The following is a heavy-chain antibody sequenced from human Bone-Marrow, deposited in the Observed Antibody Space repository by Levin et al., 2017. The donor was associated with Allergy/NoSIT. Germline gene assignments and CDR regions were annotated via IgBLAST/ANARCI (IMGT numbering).Heavy chain of an antibody. D-gene: IGHD3-16*01. J-gene: IGHJ4*02. CDR2: INPKSGNT. CDR3: ARGRGSTVFGVDGEFDY. V-gene: IGHV1-2*06. Sequence: ASVKVSCKATAYTFVAYYIHWVRQAPGQGLEWMGRINPKSGNTDFAQKFQARVSVTRNTYMGTTYMELASLTSDDTAVYYCARGRGSTVFGVDGEFDYWGQGSLVIVSS. CDR1: AYTFVAYY.